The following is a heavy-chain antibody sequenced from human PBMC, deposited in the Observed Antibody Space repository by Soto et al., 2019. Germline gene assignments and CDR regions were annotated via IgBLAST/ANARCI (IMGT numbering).Heavy chain of an antibody. CDR1: GFTFSTYA. CDR2: ISGSGAYT. J-gene: IGHJ4*02. Sequence: GGSLRLSCAASGFTFSTYAMNWVRQPPGKGLEWVSSISGSGAYTYYADSVQGRFTISRDNSKNTLNLQMNSLRAEDTAVYYCARDRHPYSTKYYFDYWGQGTLVTVSS. V-gene: IGHV3-23*01. CDR3: ARDRHPYSTKYYFDY. D-gene: IGHD2-2*01.